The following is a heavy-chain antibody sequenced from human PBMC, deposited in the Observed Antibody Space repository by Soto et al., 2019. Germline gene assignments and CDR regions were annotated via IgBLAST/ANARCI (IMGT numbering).Heavy chain of an antibody. V-gene: IGHV1-69*06. CDR1: GGTFSSYA. CDR2: IIPMFGTA. CDR3: SKNTAMAGGYYGMDV. J-gene: IGHJ6*02. Sequence: QVQLVQSGAEVKKPGSSVKVSCKASGGTFSSYAISWVRQAPGQGLEWMGGIIPMFGTANNAQKFQGKDTITADKSTITAYMELSSLRSEDTAVYYCSKNTAMAGGYYGMDVWGQGTTVTVSS. D-gene: IGHD5-18*01.